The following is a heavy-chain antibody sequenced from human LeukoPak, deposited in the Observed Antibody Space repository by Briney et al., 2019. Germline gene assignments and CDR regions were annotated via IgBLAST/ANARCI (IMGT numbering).Heavy chain of an antibody. CDR2: INPSGGST. V-gene: IGHV1-46*01. CDR1: GYTFTSYY. CDR3: ARGGCSSTSCYFVDY. J-gene: IGHJ4*02. D-gene: IGHD2-2*01. Sequence: ASVKVSCKASGYTFTSYYMHWVRQAPGQGLEWMGIINPSGGSTSYAQKFQGRVTMTRDMSTSTVHMELSSLRSEDTAVYYCARGGCSSTSCYFVDYWGQGTLVTVSS.